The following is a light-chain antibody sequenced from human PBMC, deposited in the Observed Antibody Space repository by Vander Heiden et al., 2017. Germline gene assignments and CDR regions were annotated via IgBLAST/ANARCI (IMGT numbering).Light chain of an antibody. CDR3: CSYAGSSTFVV. CDR2: EGS. V-gene: IGLV2-23*03. Sequence: QSSLTPPPSVPGSPGQSITTPSTGTSSDVGSYNLVPWYQQHPGKAPKLMIYEGSKRPSGVSNRFSGSKSGNTASLTISGLQAEDEADYYCCSYAGSSTFVVFGGGTKLTVL. CDR1: SSDVGSYNL. J-gene: IGLJ2*01.